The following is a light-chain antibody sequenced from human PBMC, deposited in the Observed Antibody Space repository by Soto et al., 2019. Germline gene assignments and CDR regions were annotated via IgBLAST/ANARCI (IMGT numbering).Light chain of an antibody. V-gene: IGKV3-15*01. CDR1: QSVSTN. J-gene: IGKJ1*01. CDR2: GAS. CDR3: QQYNSWPRT. Sequence: EIVMTQSPATLSVSPGERATLSCRASQSVSTNLAWHQQKPGQAPRLLIYGASTRATGIPARFNGSGSGTEFTLTISSLQSEDFAVYYCQQYNSWPRTFGQGTKVDIK.